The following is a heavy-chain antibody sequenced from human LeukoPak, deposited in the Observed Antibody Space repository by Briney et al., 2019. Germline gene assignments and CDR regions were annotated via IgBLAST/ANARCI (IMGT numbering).Heavy chain of an antibody. CDR2: ISSIGSTI. J-gene: IGHJ4*02. V-gene: IGHV3-48*01. CDR1: GFTFSTYT. CDR3: ARGQENYGYTFDY. Sequence: GGSLRLSCAASGFTFSTYTMNWVRQAPGKGLEWVSSISSIGSTIYYADSVKGRFTISRDNAKNSLYLQMNSLRAEDTAVYYCARGQENYGYTFDYWGQGTLVTVSS. D-gene: IGHD1-7*01.